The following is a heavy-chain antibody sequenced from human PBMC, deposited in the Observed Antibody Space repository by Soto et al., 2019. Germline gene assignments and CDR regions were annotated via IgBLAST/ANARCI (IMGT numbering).Heavy chain of an antibody. J-gene: IGHJ4*02. D-gene: IGHD3-22*01. CDR1: GFTFSSYA. CDR3: ARDYYKYYDSSCYYRSPAY. V-gene: IGHV3-30-3*01. Sequence: QVQLVESGGGVVQPGRSLRLSCTASGFTFSSYAMHWVRQAPGKGLEWVALISYDGSDKDYADSVQGRFTISRDNSRNXLXXQMNSLRAEDTAVYCCARDYYKYYDSSCYYRSPAYWGQGTLVTVSS. CDR2: ISYDGSDK.